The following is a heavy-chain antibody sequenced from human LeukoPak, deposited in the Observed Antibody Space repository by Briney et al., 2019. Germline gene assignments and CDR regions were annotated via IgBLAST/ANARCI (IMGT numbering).Heavy chain of an antibody. CDR2: IRDGGGKT. CDR1: GITLSNYG. J-gene: IGHJ4*02. D-gene: IGHD3/OR15-3a*01. CDR3: AKRGVVIRVILVGFHKAAYYFES. Sequence: GGSLRLSCAVSGITLSNYGMSWVRQAPGKGLEWEAGIRDGGGKTNYADSVKGRFTISRDNPKNTLYLQMNSLRAEDRAVYFCAKRGVVIRVILVGFHKAAYYFESWGQGALVIVSS. V-gene: IGHV3-23*01.